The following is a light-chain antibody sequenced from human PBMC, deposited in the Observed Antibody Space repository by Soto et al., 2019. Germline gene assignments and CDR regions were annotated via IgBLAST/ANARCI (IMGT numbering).Light chain of an antibody. V-gene: IGKV2-30*01. CDR3: MQGTHWPLT. CDR2: EVS. CDR1: QSPLYSDGNSY. J-gene: IGKJ1*01. Sequence: DVVMTQSPLSLPVTLGQPASISCRSSQSPLYSDGNSYLSWFQQRPGQSPRRLIYEVSIRDSGVPDRFSGSGSGTDFTLKISRVEVEDVGIYYCMQGTHWPLTFGQGTKVEIK.